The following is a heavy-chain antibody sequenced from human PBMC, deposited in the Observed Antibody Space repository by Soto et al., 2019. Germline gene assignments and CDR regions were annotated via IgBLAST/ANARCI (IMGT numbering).Heavy chain of an antibody. CDR3: ARLGYSYGFFDY. J-gene: IGHJ4*02. D-gene: IGHD5-18*01. CDR2: IYYSGST. Sequence: PSETLSLTCTVSGGSISSSSYYWGWIRQPPGKGLEWIGSIYYSGSTYYNPSLKSRVTISVDTSKNQFSLKLSSVTAADTAVYYCARLGYSYGFFDYWGQGTLVTVS. V-gene: IGHV4-39*01. CDR1: GGSISSSSYY.